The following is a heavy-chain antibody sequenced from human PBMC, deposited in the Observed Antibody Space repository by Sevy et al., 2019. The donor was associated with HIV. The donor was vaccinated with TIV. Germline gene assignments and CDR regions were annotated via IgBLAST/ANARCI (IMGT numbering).Heavy chain of an antibody. D-gene: IGHD3-10*01. CDR2: ISSGSSYI. V-gene: IGHV3-21*06. Sequence: GGSLRLSCAASQFTFLDYTMNWVRQTPGKGLEWISYISSGSSYIRYADSVKGRFTISRDNAENSLYLQMNRLRAEDTGVYFCARDRDYYGSGTYDYWGQGTLVTVSS. J-gene: IGHJ4*02. CDR1: QFTFLDYT. CDR3: ARDRDYYGSGTYDY.